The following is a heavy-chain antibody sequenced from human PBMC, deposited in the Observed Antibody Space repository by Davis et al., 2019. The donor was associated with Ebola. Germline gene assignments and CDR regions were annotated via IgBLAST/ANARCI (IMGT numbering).Heavy chain of an antibody. Sequence: GGSLKISCAASGFTFDDYAMHWVRQAPGKGLEWLAFVRFDGDGEYPDSVKGRFIITRDDSQRMVYLQMTSLGPEDTAVYYCAKDGRTDPPRYFDFWGRGTLVTVSS. J-gene: IGHJ2*01. V-gene: IGHV3-30*02. CDR3: AKDGRTDPPRYFDF. D-gene: IGHD4-17*01. CDR2: VRFDGDGE. CDR1: GFTFDDYA.